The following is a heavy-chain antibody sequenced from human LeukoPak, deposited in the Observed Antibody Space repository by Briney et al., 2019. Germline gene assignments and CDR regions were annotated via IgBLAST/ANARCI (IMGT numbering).Heavy chain of an antibody. J-gene: IGHJ3*02. CDR3: ATDRSGMPYDI. CDR2: ITSSGSTI. Sequence: PGGSLRLSCAASGFTFSDYYMTWIRQAPGKGLEWVSYITSSGSTISYADSVKGRFTISRDNAKNSLYLQMNILTAEDAAVYYCATDRSGMPYDIWGQRTMVTVSS. CDR1: GFTFSDYY. V-gene: IGHV3-11*01. D-gene: IGHD1-1*01.